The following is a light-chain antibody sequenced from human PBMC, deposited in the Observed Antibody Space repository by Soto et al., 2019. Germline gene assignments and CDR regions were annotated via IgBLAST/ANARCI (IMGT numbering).Light chain of an antibody. CDR2: DTS. V-gene: IGLV7-46*01. J-gene: IGLJ3*02. Sequence: QAVVTKEPSLTVSPGGTVTLPCGSSTGAVTSGHYPYWVQQKPGQAPRTLIYDTSNKHSWTPARFSGSRLGGKAALTLPGAQPEDEAEQYCLLAHSGAGVCGGGTKLHVL. CDR1: TGAVTSGHY. CDR3: LLAHSGAGV.